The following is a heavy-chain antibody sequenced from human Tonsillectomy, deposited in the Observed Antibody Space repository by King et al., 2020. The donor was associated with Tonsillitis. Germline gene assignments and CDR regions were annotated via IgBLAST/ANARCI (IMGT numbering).Heavy chain of an antibody. CDR2: IYYSEST. CDR3: ARHLPIYGGYDGDAFDI. J-gene: IGHJ3*02. CDR1: GGSISSYY. D-gene: IGHD5-12*01. V-gene: IGHV4-59*08. Sequence: VQLQESGPGLVKPSETLSLTCTVSGGSISSYYWSWIRQPPGKGLEWIGYIYYSESTNYNPSLKSRVTISVDTSKNQFSLKLSSVTAADTAMYYCARHLPIYGGYDGDAFDIWGQGTMVTVSS.